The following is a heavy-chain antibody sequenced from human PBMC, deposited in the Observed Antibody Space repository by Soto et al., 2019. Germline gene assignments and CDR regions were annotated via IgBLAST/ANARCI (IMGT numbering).Heavy chain of an antibody. V-gene: IGHV3-23*01. CDR3: ARDRGGALDS. Sequence: EVLLLESGGGLVQPGGSLRLSCAASGFTFNTFAMTWVRQAPGKGLEWVSALSGSGSLSYYADSVKGRFTISRDNSKNTMYHQMNNLRVDETAVYFCARDRGGALDSWGQGTLVTVSS. CDR1: GFTFNTFA. D-gene: IGHD2-15*01. CDR2: LSGSGSLS. J-gene: IGHJ4*02.